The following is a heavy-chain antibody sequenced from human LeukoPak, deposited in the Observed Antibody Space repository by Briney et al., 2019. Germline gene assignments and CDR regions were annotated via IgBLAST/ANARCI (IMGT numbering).Heavy chain of an antibody. CDR3: ASFTKWGLLPSY. J-gene: IGHJ4*02. V-gene: IGHV3-48*01. Sequence: GGSLRLSCAASGFTFSSYSMNWVRQAPGKGLEWVSYISSSSTIYYADSVKGRFTISRDNAKNSLYLQMNSLRAEDTAVYYCASFTKWGLLPSYWGQGILVTVSS. CDR1: GFTFSSYS. D-gene: IGHD1-26*01. CDR2: ISSSSTI.